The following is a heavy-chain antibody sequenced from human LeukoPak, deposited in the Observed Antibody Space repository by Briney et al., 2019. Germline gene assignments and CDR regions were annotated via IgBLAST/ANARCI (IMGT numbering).Heavy chain of an antibody. D-gene: IGHD4-17*01. J-gene: IGHJ4*02. CDR2: ISYDGSNK. Sequence: GRSLRLSCAASGFTFSSYGMHWVRQAPGKGREWVAVISYDGSNKYYADSVKGRFTLPRDNPKHTLYLQMNSLRAEDTAVYYCAKVSQSHYGDLDYWGEGTLVTVPS. V-gene: IGHV3-30*18. CDR1: GFTFSSYG. CDR3: AKVSQSHYGDLDY.